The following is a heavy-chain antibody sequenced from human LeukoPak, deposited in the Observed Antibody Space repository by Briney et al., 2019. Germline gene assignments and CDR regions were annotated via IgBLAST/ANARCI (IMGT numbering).Heavy chain of an antibody. CDR2: IYYSGST. CDR1: GGSISSSSYY. J-gene: IGHJ3*02. D-gene: IGHD6-13*01. Sequence: SETLSLTCTVSGGSISSSSYYWGWIRQPPGKGLEWIGSIYYSGSTNYNPSLKSRVTMSVDTSKNQFSLRLSSVTAADTAVYYCARTGIAAAFGAFDIWGQGTMVTVSS. V-gene: IGHV4-39*07. CDR3: ARTGIAAAFGAFDI.